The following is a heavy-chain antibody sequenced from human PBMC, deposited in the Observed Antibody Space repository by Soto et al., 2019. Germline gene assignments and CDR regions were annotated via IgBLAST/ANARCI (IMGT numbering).Heavy chain of an antibody. V-gene: IGHV3-30*18. Sequence: QVQLVESGGGVVQPGRSLRLSCAASGFTFSSYGMHWVRQAPGKGLEWVAVISYDGSNKYYADSVKGRFTISRDNSKNTLYLQMNSLRGEDTAVYYCAKEGLLYCSSTSCYGHWFDPWGQGTLVTVSS. CDR3: AKEGLLYCSSTSCYGHWFDP. CDR1: GFTFSSYG. J-gene: IGHJ5*02. CDR2: ISYDGSNK. D-gene: IGHD2-2*01.